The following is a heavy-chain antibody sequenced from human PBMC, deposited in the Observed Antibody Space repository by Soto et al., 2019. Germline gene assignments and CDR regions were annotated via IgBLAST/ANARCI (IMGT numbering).Heavy chain of an antibody. Sequence: QVQLVESGGGVVQPGTSLRLSCAASGFTFGNYGMHWVRQAPGTGLEWVAVVWYNGDTKHYADSVKGRFTISRDNPKNTLYLQMNSLRADDTAVYYCARGCGGDCYSAPPSDYWGQGTLVTVSS. CDR2: VWYNGDTK. CDR3: ARGCGGDCYSAPPSDY. V-gene: IGHV3-33*01. D-gene: IGHD2-21*02. CDR1: GFTFGNYG. J-gene: IGHJ4*02.